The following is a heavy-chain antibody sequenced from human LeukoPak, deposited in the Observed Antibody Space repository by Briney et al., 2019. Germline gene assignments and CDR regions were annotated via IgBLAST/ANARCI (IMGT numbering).Heavy chain of an antibody. CDR2: IIPIFGTA. CDR1: GGTFSSYA. V-gene: IGHV1-69*06. J-gene: IGHJ4*02. CDR3: ARDLTHRRNYDNSGYQIVPAF. Sequence: SVKVSCKASGGTFSSYAISWVRQAPGQGLEWMGGIIPIFGTANYAQKFQGRVTITADKSTSTAYMELRSLRSDDTAVYYCARDLTHRRNYDNSGYQIVPAFWGQGTLVIVSS. D-gene: IGHD3-22*01.